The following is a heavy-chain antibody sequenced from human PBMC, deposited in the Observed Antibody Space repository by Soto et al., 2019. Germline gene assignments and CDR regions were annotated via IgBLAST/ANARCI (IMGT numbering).Heavy chain of an antibody. D-gene: IGHD2-2*01. Sequence: PGGSLRLSCAASGFTSSSCGMHWVRQAPGKGLEWVAVISYDGSRTSYADSVKGRFTISRDNAKNTLYLQMNSLRAEDTAVYYCARDFSSCSSARCYSYYYGMDVWGQGTTVTVSS. CDR3: ARDFSSCSSARCYSYYYGMDV. V-gene: IGHV3-30*03. J-gene: IGHJ6*02. CDR2: ISYDGSRT. CDR1: GFTSSSCG.